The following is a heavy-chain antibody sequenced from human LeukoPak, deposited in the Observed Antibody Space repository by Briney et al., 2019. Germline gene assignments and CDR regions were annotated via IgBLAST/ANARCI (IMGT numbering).Heavy chain of an antibody. CDR1: GYTLTELS. V-gene: IGHV1-24*01. CDR3: ATDLGGSSPLDY. Sequence: GASVTVSCKVSGYTLTELSMHWVRQAQGKGREWMGGFDPEDGETIYAQKFQGRVTMTEDTSTDTAYMELSSLRSEDTAVYYCATDLGGSSPLDYWGQGTLVTVSS. J-gene: IGHJ4*02. CDR2: FDPEDGET. D-gene: IGHD6-6*01.